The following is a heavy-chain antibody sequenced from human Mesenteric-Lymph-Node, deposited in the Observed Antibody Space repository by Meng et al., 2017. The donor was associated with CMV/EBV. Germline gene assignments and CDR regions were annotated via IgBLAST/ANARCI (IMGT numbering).Heavy chain of an antibody. J-gene: IGHJ4*02. Sequence: VQLPRGGGRLLGPSETLSRTCAVYGGSINGYYWVWIRQPPGHGLEWSGEINHRGSTNYNPSLKSRVTISVDTSKNQFSLKLSSVTAADTAVYYCARHQRWLKSEGGFNYWGQGTLVTVSS. V-gene: IGHV4-34*01. CDR3: ARHQRWLKSEGGFNY. CDR1: GGSINGYY. D-gene: IGHD4-23*01. CDR2: INHRGST.